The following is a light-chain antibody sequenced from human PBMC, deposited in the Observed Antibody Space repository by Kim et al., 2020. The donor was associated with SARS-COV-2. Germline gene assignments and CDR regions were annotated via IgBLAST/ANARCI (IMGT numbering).Light chain of an antibody. CDR2: QDN. CDR3: QAWDSSTHNYV. CDR1: KLGDKY. V-gene: IGLV3-1*01. Sequence: PGKATRIHCLRYKLGDKYFSWVPQEAGPSPVVVIYQDNQRPSGIPERFSGSNSGNTATLTISGTQAMDEADYYCQAWDSSTHNYVFGAGTKVTVL. J-gene: IGLJ1*01.